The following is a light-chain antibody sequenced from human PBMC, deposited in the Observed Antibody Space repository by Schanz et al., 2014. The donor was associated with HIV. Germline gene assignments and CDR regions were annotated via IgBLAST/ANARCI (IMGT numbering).Light chain of an antibody. CDR1: QSVSSY. V-gene: IGKV3-20*01. J-gene: IGKJ3*01. Sequence: EIVLTQSPATLSLSPGTRATLSCRASQSVSSYLAWYQQKPGQAPTLLIYAASRRASGIPDRFSGSGSGADFTLTISGLEPEDFAVYYCHHYGGSFGPGTTVDYK. CDR2: AAS. CDR3: HHYGGS.